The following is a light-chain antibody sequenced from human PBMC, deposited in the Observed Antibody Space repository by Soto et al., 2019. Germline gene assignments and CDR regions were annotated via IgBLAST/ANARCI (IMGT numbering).Light chain of an antibody. J-gene: IGKJ5*01. CDR2: GAS. Sequence: EIVMTQSPATVSVSPGERAILSCRASESISSKLGWYQQRPGQAPRLLIYGASIRATGIPTRFSGSGSGTEFTLTISSLQSEDSAVYYCQQYNKWFSISFGQGTRLEIK. V-gene: IGKV3-15*01. CDR3: QQYNKWFSIS. CDR1: ESISSK.